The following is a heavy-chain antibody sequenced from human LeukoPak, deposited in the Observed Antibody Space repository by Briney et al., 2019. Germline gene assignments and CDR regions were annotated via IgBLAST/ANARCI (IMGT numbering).Heavy chain of an antibody. J-gene: IGHJ4*02. Sequence: SETLSLTCAVSGGSFSGYYWSWICKRPAEGLGWIWEINLSGSTNYNPSLKSRVNIPVDTYKNQFSLKLSSVTAADTAVYYCARHPGGVYDFWSGYYTHFDYWGQGNLVTVSS. V-gene: IGHV4-34*01. CDR1: GGSFSGYY. CDR2: INLSGST. CDR3: ARHPGGVYDFWSGYYTHFDY. D-gene: IGHD3-3*01.